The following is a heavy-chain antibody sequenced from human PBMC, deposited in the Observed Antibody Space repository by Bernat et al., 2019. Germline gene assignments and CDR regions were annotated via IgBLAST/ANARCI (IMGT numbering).Heavy chain of an antibody. CDR1: GFTFSTSA. CDR3: AREITLTPDAFDI. Sequence: QVQVVESGGGVVQPGRSLRLSCAASGFTFSTSAMHWVRQAPGKGLEWVAGISHDGSNKYYGDSVKGRFTISRDNSKNTLYLEMNSLRAEDTAVYYCAREITLTPDAFDIWGQGTMVTVSS. J-gene: IGHJ3*02. D-gene: IGHD3-22*01. V-gene: IGHV3-30*03. CDR2: ISHDGSNK.